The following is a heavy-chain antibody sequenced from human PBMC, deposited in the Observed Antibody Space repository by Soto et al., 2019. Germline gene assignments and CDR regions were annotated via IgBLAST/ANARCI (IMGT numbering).Heavy chain of an antibody. CDR3: ARGWGNLSPFDY. V-gene: IGHV4-59*01. J-gene: IGHJ4*02. CDR2: IYYSGST. Sequence: QVQLQESGPGLVKPSETLSLTCTVSGGSISSYYWSWIRQPPGKGLEWIGHIYYSGSTHYNPSLKRRVTISVDTAKNQFSLKLSAVTAADTAVYYCARGWGNLSPFDYWGQGTLVTVAS. CDR1: GGSISSYY. D-gene: IGHD3-16*01.